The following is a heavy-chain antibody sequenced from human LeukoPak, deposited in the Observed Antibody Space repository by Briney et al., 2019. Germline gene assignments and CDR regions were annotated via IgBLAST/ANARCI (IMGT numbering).Heavy chain of an antibody. CDR2: IDPDGNT. CDR3: ARDVRRPHDF. D-gene: IGHD2/OR15-2a*01. J-gene: IGHJ4*02. CDR1: GFTLSNSW. Sequence: GGSLRLSSAASGFTLSNSWMHWVRQAPGKGLVWVSRIDPDGNTDYADSVKGRFTISRDNAKNTLYLQMNSLRAEDTAVYRCARDVRRPHDFWGQGTLVTVSS. V-gene: IGHV3-74*01.